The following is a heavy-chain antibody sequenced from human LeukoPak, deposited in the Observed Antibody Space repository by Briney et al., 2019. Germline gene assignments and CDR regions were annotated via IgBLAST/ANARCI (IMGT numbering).Heavy chain of an antibody. V-gene: IGHV1-46*04. J-gene: IGHJ4*02. Sequence: ASVKVSCKASGYTFTSYYMHWVRHAPGEAIEWMGIINPSGGSTSYAQKLQGRVTMTRDTSTSTVYMELSSLRSEDTAVYYCARWASGYSYGAPDYCGQGTLVTVSS. D-gene: IGHD5-18*01. CDR3: ARWASGYSYGAPDY. CDR1: GYTFTSYY. CDR2: INPSGGST.